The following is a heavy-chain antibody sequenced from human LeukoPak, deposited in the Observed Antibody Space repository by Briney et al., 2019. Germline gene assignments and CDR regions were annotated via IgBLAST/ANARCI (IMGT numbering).Heavy chain of an antibody. CDR2: IYYSGST. CDR3: ARDTFLAYCGGDCYSRFDP. V-gene: IGHV4-39*07. J-gene: IGHJ5*02. D-gene: IGHD2-21*02. Sequence: SETLSLTCTVSGGSISSSSYYWGWIRQPPGKGLEWIGSIYYSGSTYYNPSLKSRVTISVDTSKNQFSLKLSSVTAADTAVYYCARDTFLAYCGGDCYSRFDPWGQGTLVTVSS. CDR1: GGSISSSSYY.